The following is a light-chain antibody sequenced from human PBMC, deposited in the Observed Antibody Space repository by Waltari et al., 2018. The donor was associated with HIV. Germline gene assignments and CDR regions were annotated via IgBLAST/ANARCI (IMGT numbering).Light chain of an antibody. CDR2: DTS. CDR1: IEIVHSSHP. J-gene: IGLJ2*01. CDR3: LLSFGGGHVA. Sequence: QAVVTQEPSLTVSPGHTVTLTCGSTIEIVHSSHPPDWSQKKPGQAPRTLISDTSHMNSWTPSRFSGALVGGKAALTLSGAQPEDEAEYYCLLSFGGGHVAFGGGTKLTVL. V-gene: IGLV7-46*01.